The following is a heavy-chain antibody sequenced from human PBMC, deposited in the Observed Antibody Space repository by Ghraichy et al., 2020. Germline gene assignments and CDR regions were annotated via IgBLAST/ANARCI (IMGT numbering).Heavy chain of an antibody. CDR1: GGSISSYSDY. CDR3: ARNKTGNLSGWFDP. J-gene: IGHJ5*02. CDR2: IYNSVST. Sequence: SETLSLTCTVSGGSISSYSDYWGWLRQPPGKGPEWIGSIYNSVSTHYNPSLKSRVTISIDTSKDQFSLRLTSVTAADTAIYYCARNKTGNLSGWFDPWGQGSLVIVS. V-gene: IGHV4-39*01. D-gene: IGHD1-14*01.